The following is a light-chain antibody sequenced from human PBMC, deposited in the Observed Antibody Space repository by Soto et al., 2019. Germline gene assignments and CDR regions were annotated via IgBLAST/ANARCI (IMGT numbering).Light chain of an antibody. CDR3: QAWDFGTVI. J-gene: IGLJ2*01. CDR2: ENT. CDR1: ILGSKF. V-gene: IGLV3-1*01. Sequence: SYELTQPPSVSVSPGQTANITCSGKILGSKFVFWYQQRTGQSPMLVIYENTKRPSGVPERFSGSNSGNMATLTISGTQAMDEADFYCQAWDFGTVIFGGGTKLTVL.